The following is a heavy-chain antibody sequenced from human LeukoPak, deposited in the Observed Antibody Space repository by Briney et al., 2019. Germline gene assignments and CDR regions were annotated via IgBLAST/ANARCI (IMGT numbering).Heavy chain of an antibody. D-gene: IGHD1-26*01. CDR1: GYIFTANT. J-gene: IGHJ4*02. V-gene: IGHV1-2*02. CDR3: TTLSGSPWSGTFDY. Sequence: GASVKVSCKASGYIFTANTIHWVRQAPGQGLEWMGRINPNSGGTKYAQRFQGRVTTTRDSSISTAYLELSRLRSDDTAVYYCTTLSGSPWSGTFDYWGQGSLVIVSS. CDR2: INPNSGGT.